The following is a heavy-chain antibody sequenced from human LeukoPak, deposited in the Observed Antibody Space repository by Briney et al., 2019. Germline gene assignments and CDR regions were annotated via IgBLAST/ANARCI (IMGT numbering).Heavy chain of an antibody. Sequence: SETLSLTCTVSGGSISSSSYYWGWIRQPPGKGLEWIGRIYYSGSTYYNPSLKSRVTISVDTSKNQFSLKLSSVTAADTAVYYCARSSGWYTHMRYFDYWGPGTLVSVSS. D-gene: IGHD6-19*01. CDR3: ARSSGWYTHMRYFDY. V-gene: IGHV4-39*01. CDR1: GGSISSSSYY. CDR2: IYYSGST. J-gene: IGHJ4*02.